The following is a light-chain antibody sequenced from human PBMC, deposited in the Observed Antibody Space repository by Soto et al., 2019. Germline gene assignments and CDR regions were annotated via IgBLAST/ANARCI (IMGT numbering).Light chain of an antibody. J-gene: IGLJ2*01. CDR2: LNSDGSH. Sequence: QLVLTQSPSASVSLGGSVKLTCTLSSGHSSYAIAWHQQQPEKGPRYLMNLNSDGSHSKGDGIPDRFSGSSSGAERYLSISSLQSEDEADYYCQTWGTGTVVFGGGTQLTVL. CDR3: QTWGTGTVV. V-gene: IGLV4-69*01. CDR1: SGHSSYA.